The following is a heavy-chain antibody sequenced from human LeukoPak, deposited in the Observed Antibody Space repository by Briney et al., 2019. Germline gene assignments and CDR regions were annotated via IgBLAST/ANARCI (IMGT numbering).Heavy chain of an antibody. J-gene: IGHJ4*02. CDR2: INHIVST. CDR1: GGSFSGYY. D-gene: IGHD6-13*01. Sequence: SETLSLTCAVYGGSFSGYYWSWIRQPPGKGLEWIGEINHIVSTNSNPSLKSRVTISVATSKNQFSLKLSSVTAADTAVYYCARGQSDIAAAGNFPFDYWGQGTLVTVSS. V-gene: IGHV4-34*01. CDR3: ARGQSDIAAAGNFPFDY.